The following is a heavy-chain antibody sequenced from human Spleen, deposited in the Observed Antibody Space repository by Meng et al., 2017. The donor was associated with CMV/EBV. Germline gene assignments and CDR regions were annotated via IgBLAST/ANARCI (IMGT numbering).Heavy chain of an antibody. V-gene: IGHV1-69*01. Sequence: QVQAVQAGAEVKKPGSSVKVSCKASGGTFSSYAISWVRQAPVQGLEWMGGIIPIFGTANYAQKFQGRVTITADESTSTAYMELSSLRSEDTAVYYCARGYSNGYGLDWFDPWAREPWSPSPQ. CDR2: IIPIFGTA. D-gene: IGHD5-18*01. CDR1: GGTFSSYA. CDR3: ARGYSNGYGLDWFDP. J-gene: IGHJ5*02.